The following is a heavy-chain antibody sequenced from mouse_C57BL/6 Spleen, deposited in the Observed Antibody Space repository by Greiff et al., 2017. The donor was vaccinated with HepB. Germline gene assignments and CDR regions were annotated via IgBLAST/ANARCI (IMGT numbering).Heavy chain of an antibody. Sequence: VQLQQSGPELVKPGASVKISCKASGYSFTGYYMNWVKQSPEKSLEWIGEINPSTGGTTYNQKFKAKATLTVDKSSSTAYMQLSSLTSEDSAVYYCARWEGYSGRYFDVWGTGTTVTVSS. V-gene: IGHV1-42*01. CDR3: ARWEGYSGRYFDV. CDR2: INPSTGGT. CDR1: GYSFTGYY. J-gene: IGHJ1*03. D-gene: IGHD3-1*01.